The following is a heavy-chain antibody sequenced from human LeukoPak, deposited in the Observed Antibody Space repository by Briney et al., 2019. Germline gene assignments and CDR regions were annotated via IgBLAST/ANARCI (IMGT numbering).Heavy chain of an antibody. V-gene: IGHV1-8*03. CDR1: GYTFTSYG. J-gene: IGHJ6*03. CDR3: AGKPRNYYYYMDV. CDR2: MNTNSGNT. Sequence: ASVKVSFKASGYTFTSYGFNWLRQAPGQGLEWVGWMNTNSGNTGYSQKFQGRVTITRNTSINTAYMELSSARSEDTAVYYCAGKPRNYYYYMDVWGKGTPATVSS.